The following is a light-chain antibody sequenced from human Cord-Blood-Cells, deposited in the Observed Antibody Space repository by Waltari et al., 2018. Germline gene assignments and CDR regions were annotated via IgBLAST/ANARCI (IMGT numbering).Light chain of an antibody. CDR1: SRVVGTYNL. Sequence: QSALTQPSSGSGSPGLSLTISCTGTSRVVGTYNLVSWYQQHPGTAPKLMIYEGSKRPSGVSNRVSGSKSGNTASLTISGLQAEDEADYYCCSYAGSSTWVFGGGTKLTVL. CDR3: CSYAGSSTWV. V-gene: IGLV2-23*01. CDR2: EGS. J-gene: IGLJ3*02.